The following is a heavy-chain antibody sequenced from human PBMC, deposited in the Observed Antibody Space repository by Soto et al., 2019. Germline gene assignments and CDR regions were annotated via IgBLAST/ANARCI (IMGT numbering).Heavy chain of an antibody. V-gene: IGHV3-53*01. CDR1: GFTDSSNY. J-gene: IGHJ5*02. CDR2: IYSGGST. CDR3: AKGQPNWFDP. Sequence: GGSLTVSCAACGFTDSSNYLSWVRQAPGKGLEWVSVIYSGGSTYYADSVKGRFTISRDNSKNTLYLQMNSLRAEDTAVYYCAKGQPNWFDPWGQGTLVTVS.